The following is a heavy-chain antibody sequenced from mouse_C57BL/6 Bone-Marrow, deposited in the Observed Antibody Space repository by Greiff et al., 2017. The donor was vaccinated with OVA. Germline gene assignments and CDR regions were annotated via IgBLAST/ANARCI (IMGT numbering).Heavy chain of an antibody. J-gene: IGHJ1*03. CDR2: IYPGSGNT. CDR1: GYTFTDYY. Sequence: QVQLQQSGAELVRPGASVKLSCKASGYTFTDYYINWVKQRPGQGLEWIARIYPGSGNTYYNEKFKGKATLTAEKSSSTAYMQLSSLTSEDSAVYFCARGRREYFDVWGTGTTVTVSS. V-gene: IGHV1-76*01. CDR3: ARGRREYFDV.